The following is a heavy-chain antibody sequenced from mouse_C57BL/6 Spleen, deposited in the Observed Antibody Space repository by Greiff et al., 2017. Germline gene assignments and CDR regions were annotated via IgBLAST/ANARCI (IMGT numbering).Heavy chain of an antibody. J-gene: IGHJ3*01. CDR3: ARQGYDYDGLSY. Sequence: EVKLVESGGDLVKPGGSLKLSCAASGFTFSSYGMSWVRQTPDKRLEWVATISRGGSYTYYPDSVTGRITFSRDNAKNTLYLQMSSLKYEDTAMYYCARQGYDYDGLSYWGQGTLVTVSA. V-gene: IGHV5-6*01. D-gene: IGHD2-4*01. CDR2: ISRGGSYT. CDR1: GFTFSSYG.